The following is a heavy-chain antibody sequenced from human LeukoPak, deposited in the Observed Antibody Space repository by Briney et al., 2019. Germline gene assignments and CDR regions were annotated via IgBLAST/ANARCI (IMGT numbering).Heavy chain of an antibody. J-gene: IGHJ4*02. CDR3: AKNGARKIVVVTFDY. Sequence: GGSLRLSCTACGFTFGDYAMSWVRQAPGKGLEWVSAISGSGGSTYYADSVKGRFTISRDNSKNTLYLQMNSLRAEDTAVYYCAKNGARKIVVVTFDYWGQGTLVTVSS. D-gene: IGHD3-22*01. V-gene: IGHV3-23*01. CDR1: GFTFGDYA. CDR2: ISGSGGST.